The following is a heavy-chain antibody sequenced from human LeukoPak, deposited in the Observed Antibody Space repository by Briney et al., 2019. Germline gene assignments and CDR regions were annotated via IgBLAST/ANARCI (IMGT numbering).Heavy chain of an antibody. CDR1: GGSISSYY. CDR2: IYYSGGT. V-gene: IGHV4-59*01. D-gene: IGHD3-10*01. Sequence: PSETLSLTCTVSGGSISSYYWSWIRQPPGKGLEWIGYIYYSGGTNYNPSLKSRVTISVDTSKNQFSLKLSSVTAADTAVYYCARGGSYFDYWGQGTLVTVSS. CDR3: ARGGSYFDY. J-gene: IGHJ4*02.